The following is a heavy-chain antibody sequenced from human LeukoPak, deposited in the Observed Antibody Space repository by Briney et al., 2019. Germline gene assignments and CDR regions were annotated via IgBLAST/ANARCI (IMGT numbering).Heavy chain of an antibody. CDR2: ISVYNGNT. D-gene: IGHD1-26*01. CDR3: ARGVGANSRPDY. J-gene: IGHJ4*02. V-gene: IGHV1-18*01. Sequence: ASVKVSCKASGYTFTSYGISWVRQAPGQGLEWMGWISVYNGNTKYAQKFQGRVTMTTDTSTSTAYMELRSLKSDDTAVYYCARGVGANSRPDYWAQGTLVTVSS. CDR1: GYTFTSYG.